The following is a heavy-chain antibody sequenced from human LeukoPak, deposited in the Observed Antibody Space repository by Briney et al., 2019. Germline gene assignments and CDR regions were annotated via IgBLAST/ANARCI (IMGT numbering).Heavy chain of an antibody. CDR1: GFTFSSDA. CDR2: ISDTGGNP. V-gene: IGHV3-23*01. CDR3: AKGTVHDC. Sequence: GGSLRLSCAASGFTFSSDAMNWVRQAPRKGLEWVSGISDTGGNPYYADSVKGRFTISRDKSKNTLDLQMNSLRAEDTAVYYCAKGTVHDCWGQGTLVTVS. J-gene: IGHJ4*02. D-gene: IGHD3/OR15-3a*01.